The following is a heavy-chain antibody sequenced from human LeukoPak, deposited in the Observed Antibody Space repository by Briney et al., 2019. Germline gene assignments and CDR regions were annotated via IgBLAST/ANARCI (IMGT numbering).Heavy chain of an antibody. J-gene: IGHJ5*02. D-gene: IGHD1-26*01. CDR1: GFTFSGSA. CDR3: TRDSGTYNWFDP. CDR2: IDKKDKGYATAT. Sequence: PGGSLRLSCAASGFTFSGSAIHWVRQSSGKGLEWVVQIDKKDKGYATATAYAASVKGRFTIPRDDSINTAYLQMKSLKTEDTALYYCTRDSGTYNWFDPWGQGTLVTVSS. V-gene: IGHV3-73*01.